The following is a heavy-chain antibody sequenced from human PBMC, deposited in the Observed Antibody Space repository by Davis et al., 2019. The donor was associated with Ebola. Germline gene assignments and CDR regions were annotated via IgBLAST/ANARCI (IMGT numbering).Heavy chain of an antibody. CDR2: INPSGGST. V-gene: IGHV1-46*01. Sequence: ASVKVSCKASGGTFTSYYMHWVRQAPGQGLEWMGIINPSGGSTSYAQKFQGRVTMTRDTSTSTVYMELSSLRSDDTAVYYCARDRPNWNYSSSWATNPRSGPDYYYYGMDVWGQGTTVTVSS. D-gene: IGHD6-13*01. J-gene: IGHJ6*02. CDR1: GGTFTSYY. CDR3: ARDRPNWNYSSSWATNPRSGPDYYYYGMDV.